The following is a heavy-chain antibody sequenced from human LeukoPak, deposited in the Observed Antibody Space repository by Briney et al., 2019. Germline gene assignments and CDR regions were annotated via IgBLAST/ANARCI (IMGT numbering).Heavy chain of an antibody. Sequence: GGSLRLSCAASGFNFDDYAMHWVRQVPGKGLEWVSGISWNSDSIGYADSVKGRFTISRDNAKKSLYLQMNSLRAEDTALYHCAKDVGALERNPDYWARESWSPSPQ. CDR2: ISWNSDSI. V-gene: IGHV3-9*01. CDR1: GFNFDDYA. J-gene: IGHJ4*02. CDR3: AKDVGALERNPDY. D-gene: IGHD1-1*01.